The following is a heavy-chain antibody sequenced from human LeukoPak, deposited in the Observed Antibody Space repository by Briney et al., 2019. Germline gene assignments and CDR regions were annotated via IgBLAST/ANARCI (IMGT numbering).Heavy chain of an antibody. D-gene: IGHD6-13*01. J-gene: IGHJ4*02. CDR3: ARDRGSWSDY. CDR2: FEPEDGET. Sequence: ASVKVSCKVSGYTLTELSMHWVRQAPGKGLEWMGGFEPEDGETIYAQKFQGRVTMTTDTSTSTAYMELRSLRSDDTAVYYCARDRGSWSDYWGQGTLVTVSS. CDR1: GYTLTELS. V-gene: IGHV1-24*01.